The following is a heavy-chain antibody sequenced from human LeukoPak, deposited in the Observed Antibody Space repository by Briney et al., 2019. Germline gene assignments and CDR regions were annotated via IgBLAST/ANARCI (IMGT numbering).Heavy chain of an antibody. J-gene: IGHJ3*02. Sequence: GGSLRLSCAASGFTFSSYAMSWVRQAPGKGLEWVSAFSGSGGSTYYADSVKGRFTISRDNSKNTLYLQMNSLRAEDTAVYYCAKDLNLYSGSYSAFDIWGQGTMVTVSS. CDR2: FSGSGGST. D-gene: IGHD1-26*01. CDR3: AKDLNLYSGSYSAFDI. CDR1: GFTFSSYA. V-gene: IGHV3-23*01.